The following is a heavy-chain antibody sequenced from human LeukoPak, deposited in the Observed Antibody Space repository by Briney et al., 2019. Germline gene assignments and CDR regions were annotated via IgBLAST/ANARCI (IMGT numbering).Heavy chain of an antibody. J-gene: IGHJ4*02. CDR1: GYTFASYY. V-gene: IGHV1-46*01. CDR3: ARDEYSYGWSH. D-gene: IGHD5-18*01. CDR2: INPSGGST. Sequence: ASVKVSCKASGYTFASYYMHWVRQAPGQGLEWMGIINPSGGSTSYAQKFQGRVTMTRDTSTSTVYMELSSLRSEDTAVYYCARDEYSYGWSHWGQGTLVTVSS.